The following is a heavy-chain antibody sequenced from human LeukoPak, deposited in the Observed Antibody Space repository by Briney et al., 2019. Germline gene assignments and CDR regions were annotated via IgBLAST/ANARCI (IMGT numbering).Heavy chain of an antibody. V-gene: IGHV4-59*01. D-gene: IGHD4-17*01. Sequence: PSETLSLTCTVSGGSISIYYWSWIRQPPGKGLEWIGYIYYSGSTNYNPSLKSRVTISVDTSKNQFSLKLSSVTAADTAVYYCARDLSGAYFDYWGQGTLVTVSS. CDR1: GGSISIYY. J-gene: IGHJ4*02. CDR3: ARDLSGAYFDY. CDR2: IYYSGST.